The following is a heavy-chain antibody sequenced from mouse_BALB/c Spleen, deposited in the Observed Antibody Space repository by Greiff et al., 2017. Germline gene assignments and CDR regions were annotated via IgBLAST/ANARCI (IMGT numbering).Heavy chain of an antibody. J-gene: IGHJ4*01. Sequence: VQLQQSGPGLVAPSQSLSITCTVSGFSLTSYGVHWVRQPPGKGLEWLGVIWAGGSTNYNSALMSRLSISKDNSKSQVFLKMNSLQTDDTAMYYCARAITNEYYYAMDYWGQGTSVTVSS. V-gene: IGHV2-9*02. D-gene: IGHD1-3*01. CDR3: ARAITNEYYYAMDY. CDR2: IWAGGST. CDR1: GFSLTSYG.